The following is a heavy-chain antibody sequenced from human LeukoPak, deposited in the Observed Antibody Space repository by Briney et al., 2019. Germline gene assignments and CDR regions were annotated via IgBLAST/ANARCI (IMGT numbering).Heavy chain of an antibody. Sequence: SETLSLTCTVSGGSISSYYWSRIRQPPGKGLEWIGYIYYSGSTNYNPSLKSRVTISVDTSKNQFSLKLSSVTAADTAVYYCARAPAVAGHFDYWGQGTLVTVSS. V-gene: IGHV4-59*01. CDR1: GGSISSYY. CDR3: ARAPAVAGHFDY. CDR2: IYYSGST. D-gene: IGHD6-19*01. J-gene: IGHJ4*02.